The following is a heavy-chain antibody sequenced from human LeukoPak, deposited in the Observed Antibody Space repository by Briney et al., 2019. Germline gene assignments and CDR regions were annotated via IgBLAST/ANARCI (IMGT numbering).Heavy chain of an antibody. CDR1: GFTFSSYA. J-gene: IGHJ5*02. CDR3: ARDPSYYGSGSYSGWFDP. Sequence: GGSLRLSCAASGFTFSSYAMTWVRQAPGKGLEWVSAILGSGGSTYYADSVKGRFTISRDNSKNTLSLQMNSLSAEDTAVYYCARDPSYYGSGSYSGWFDPWGQGTLVTVSS. CDR2: ILGSGGST. V-gene: IGHV3-23*01. D-gene: IGHD3-10*01.